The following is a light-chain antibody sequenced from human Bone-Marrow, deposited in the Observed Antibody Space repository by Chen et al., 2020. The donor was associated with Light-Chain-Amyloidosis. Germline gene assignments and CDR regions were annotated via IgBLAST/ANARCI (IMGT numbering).Light chain of an antibody. CDR3: SSYTMTNTLV. CDR2: EVT. Sequence: QSALTQPASVSGSPGQSITISCTGTSSDVGGDNHVSWYQQHPDKAPKLMIYEVTNRPSWVPDRFSGHRSDNTASLTSAGLQTDDEADYFCSSYTMTNTLVFGSGTRVTVL. V-gene: IGLV2-14*01. J-gene: IGLJ1*01. CDR1: SSDVGGDNH.